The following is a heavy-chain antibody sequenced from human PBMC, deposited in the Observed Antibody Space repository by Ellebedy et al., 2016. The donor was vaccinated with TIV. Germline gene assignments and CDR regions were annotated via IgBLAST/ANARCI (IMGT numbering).Heavy chain of an antibody. D-gene: IGHD5-18*01. CDR1: GFTFSSYA. V-gene: IGHV3-23*01. Sequence: GGSLRLXCAASGFTFSSYAMSWVRQAPGRRLEWVSAISGSGGSTHYVDSVRGRFTISRDNSKNTLYLQMTSLRVEGTALYYCASSGVTGLDAFVIWGQGTMVTVSS. CDR2: ISGSGGST. J-gene: IGHJ3*02. CDR3: ASSGVTGLDAFVI.